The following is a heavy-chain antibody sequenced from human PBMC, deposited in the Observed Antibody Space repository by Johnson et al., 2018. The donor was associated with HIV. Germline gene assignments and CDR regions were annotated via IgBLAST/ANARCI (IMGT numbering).Heavy chain of an antibody. CDR3: ARTNSGSYYSDAFDI. D-gene: IGHD1-26*01. CDR2: IKQDGSEK. CDR1: GFTFSNYW. V-gene: IGHV3-7*03. J-gene: IGHJ3*02. Sequence: VQLVESGGGVVQPGRSLRLSCAASGFTFSNYWMSWVRQAPGKGLEWVANIKQDGSEKYYVDPVKGRLTISRDNAQNSLYLQMNSLRAEDTALYYCARTNSGSYYSDAFDIWGQGTMVTVSS.